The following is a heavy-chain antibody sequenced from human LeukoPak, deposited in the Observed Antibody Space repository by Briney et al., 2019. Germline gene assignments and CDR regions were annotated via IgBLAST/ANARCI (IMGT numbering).Heavy chain of an antibody. Sequence: GGSLRLSCAASGFXVSSSYISWVRQAPGKGLEWVSVIYSGGTTYYADSVKGRFTISRDNSKNTLYLQMNSLRAEDTAVYYCAKSSPPPLTVATSPDFWGQGTLVTVSS. V-gene: IGHV3-66*01. CDR1: GFXVSSSY. CDR3: AKSSPPPLTVATSPDF. J-gene: IGHJ4*02. D-gene: IGHD4-17*01. CDR2: IYSGGTT.